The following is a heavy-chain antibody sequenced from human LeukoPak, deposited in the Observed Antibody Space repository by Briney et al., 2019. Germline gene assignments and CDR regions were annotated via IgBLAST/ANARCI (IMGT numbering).Heavy chain of an antibody. J-gene: IGHJ5*02. Sequence: ASVKVSCKASGYTFTGYYMHWVRQAPGQGLEWMGWINPNSGGTNYAQKFQGRVTMTRDTSISTAYMELSRLRSDDTAVYYCARDLWYSSSWFGNWFDPWGQGTLVTVSS. CDR2: INPNSGGT. CDR1: GYTFTGYY. V-gene: IGHV1-2*02. D-gene: IGHD6-13*01. CDR3: ARDLWYSSSWFGNWFDP.